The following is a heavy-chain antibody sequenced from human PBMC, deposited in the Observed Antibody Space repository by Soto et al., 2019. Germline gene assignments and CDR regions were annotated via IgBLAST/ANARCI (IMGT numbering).Heavy chain of an antibody. V-gene: IGHV4-30-4*01. Sequence: QVQLQESGPGLVKPSQTLSLTCTVSGGSISRGDYYWAWIRQPPGKGLEWIGYIYYSASTYYNPSLKSRVTMSVDTSRNQFSLDVSSVTAAYSAVYYCVRGVVGSNWYFDSWGQGTLVTVSS. D-gene: IGHD6-13*01. CDR2: IYYSAST. J-gene: IGHJ4*02. CDR1: GGSISRGDYY. CDR3: VRGVVGSNWYFDS.